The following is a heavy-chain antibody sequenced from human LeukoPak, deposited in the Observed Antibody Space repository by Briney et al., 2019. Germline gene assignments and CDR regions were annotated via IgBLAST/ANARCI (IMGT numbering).Heavy chain of an antibody. CDR2: ISSNGGST. D-gene: IGHD6-19*01. V-gene: IGHV3-64*01. Sequence: GRFLRLSCAASGFTFSSYAMHWVRQAPGKGLEYVSAISSNGGSTYYANSVKGRFTISRDNSKNTLYLQMGSLRAEDMAVYYCARAGYSSGGAFDIWGQGTMVTVSS. J-gene: IGHJ3*02. CDR3: ARAGYSSGGAFDI. CDR1: GFTFSSYA.